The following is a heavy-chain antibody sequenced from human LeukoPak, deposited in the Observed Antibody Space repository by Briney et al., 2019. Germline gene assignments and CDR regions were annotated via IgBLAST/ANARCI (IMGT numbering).Heavy chain of an antibody. CDR2: IKPDGTET. V-gene: IGHV3-7*01. D-gene: IGHD2-8*01. CDR1: GFSFNNYW. J-gene: IGHJ4*02. Sequence: GGSLRLSCVASGFSFNNYWMSWVRQVPGKGLEWVANIKPDGTETYYVDSVKGRFTISRDNAKISLFLQMNSLRSEDTALYYCARDDGIRTVDYWGQGTLVTVSS. CDR3: ARDDGIRTVDY.